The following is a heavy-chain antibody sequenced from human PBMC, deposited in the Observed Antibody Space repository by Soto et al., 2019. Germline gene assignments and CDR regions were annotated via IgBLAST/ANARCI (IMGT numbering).Heavy chain of an antibody. Sequence: ASVKVSCKASGYTFTGYYMHWVRQAPGQGLEWMGWINPNSGGTNYAQRFQGRVTMTRDTSISTAYMELSRLRSDDTAVYYCARGGDSSGYYSYFDYWGPGTLVTVSS. D-gene: IGHD3-22*01. V-gene: IGHV1-2*02. CDR2: INPNSGGT. J-gene: IGHJ4*02. CDR3: ARGGDSSGYYSYFDY. CDR1: GYTFTGYY.